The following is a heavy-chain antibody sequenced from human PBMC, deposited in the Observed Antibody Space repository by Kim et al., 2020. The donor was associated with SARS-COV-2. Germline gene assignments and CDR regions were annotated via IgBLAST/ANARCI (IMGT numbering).Heavy chain of an antibody. CDR2: ISSSSPI. Sequence: GGSLRRSCAASGFTFSYYSMNWVRQAPGKGLEWVSYISSSSPIYYADSVKGRFTVSRDNAKNSLYLQMNSLRDEDTAVYYCAREGQWLSLYYYGMDVWGQGTTVTVSS. D-gene: IGHD6-19*01. V-gene: IGHV3-48*02. CDR1: GFTFSYYS. J-gene: IGHJ6*02. CDR3: AREGQWLSLYYYGMDV.